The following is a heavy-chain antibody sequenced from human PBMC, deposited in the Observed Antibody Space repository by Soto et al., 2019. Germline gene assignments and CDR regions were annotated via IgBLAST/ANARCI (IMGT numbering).Heavy chain of an antibody. J-gene: IGHJ6*02. Sequence: PGGSLRLSCAASGFSVSSNYMSWVRQAPGKGLEWVSLSYSGSRTDYADSVKGRFTISRDNSKNTLYLQMNSLRADDTAVYYCARVTDQLLLGYYGMDVWGQGTTVTGSS. CDR3: ARVTDQLLLGYYGMDV. CDR2: SYSGSRT. V-gene: IGHV3-53*01. CDR1: GFSVSSNY. D-gene: IGHD2-2*01.